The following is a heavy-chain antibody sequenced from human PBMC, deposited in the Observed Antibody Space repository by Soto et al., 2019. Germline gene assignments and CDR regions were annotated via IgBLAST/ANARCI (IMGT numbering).Heavy chain of an antibody. CDR1: VFTFSNFG. D-gene: IGHD2-2*01. CDR2: ISYDGSNT. CDR3: AKTCYSTISHGIEV. V-gene: IGHV3-30*18. J-gene: IGHJ6*01. Sequence: PVGSLRLSCASSVFTFSNFGMHCVRHSPGKGLEWVAVISYDGSNTYHADSVKGRFAVSRDNSENTLYLQMNSLRAEDTAVYYCAKTCYSTISHGIEVWGQGTTVTVSS.